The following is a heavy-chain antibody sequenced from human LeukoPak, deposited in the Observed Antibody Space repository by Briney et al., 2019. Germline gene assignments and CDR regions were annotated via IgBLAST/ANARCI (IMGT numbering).Heavy chain of an antibody. CDR2: INPNSGGT. CDR1: GYTFTGYY. CDR3: ARAYCGGDCHSGFDY. Sequence: ASVKVSCKASGYTFTGYYMHWVRQAPGQGLEWLGWINPNSGGTDYAQRFQGRVTMTRDTSISTACMELSRLRSDDTAVYSCARAYCGGDCHSGFDYWGQGTLVTVSS. D-gene: IGHD2-21*02. V-gene: IGHV1-2*02. J-gene: IGHJ4*02.